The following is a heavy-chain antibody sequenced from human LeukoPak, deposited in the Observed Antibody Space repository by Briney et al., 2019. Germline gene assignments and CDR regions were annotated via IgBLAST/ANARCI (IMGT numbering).Heavy chain of an antibody. D-gene: IGHD4-17*01. CDR2: INPNSGGT. CDR3: AREGDGDYEIDY. CDR1: GYAFTGYY. Sequence: ASLKVSCKASGYAFTGYYMHWVRQAPGQGLEWMGWINPNSGGTNYAQKFQGRVTMTRDTSISTAYMELSRLRSDDTAVYYCAREGDGDYEIDYWGQGTLVTVSS. J-gene: IGHJ4*02. V-gene: IGHV1-2*02.